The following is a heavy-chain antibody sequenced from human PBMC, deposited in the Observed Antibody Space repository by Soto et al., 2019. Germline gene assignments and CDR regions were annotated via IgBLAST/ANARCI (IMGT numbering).Heavy chain of an antibody. Sequence: ASVKVSCKASGGTFSSYAISWVRQAPGQGLEWMGGIIPIFGTANYAQKFQGRVTITADESTSTAYMELSSLRSEDTAVYYCARESPQNYDMLTGYYTYNWFDPWGQGTLVTVSS. CDR2: IIPIFGTA. J-gene: IGHJ5*02. V-gene: IGHV1-69*13. CDR1: GGTFSSYA. D-gene: IGHD3-9*01. CDR3: ARESPQNYDMLTGYYTYNWFDP.